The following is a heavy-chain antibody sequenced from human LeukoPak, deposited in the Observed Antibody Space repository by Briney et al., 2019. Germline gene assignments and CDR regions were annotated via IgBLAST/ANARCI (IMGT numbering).Heavy chain of an antibody. CDR1: GYTFTGYY. Sequence: GASVKVSCKASGYTFTGYYMHWVRQAPGQGLEWMGWINPNSGGTNYAQKFQGRVTMTRDTSISTAYMELSSLRSEDTAVYYCARDQSRGYGFDYWGQGTLVTVSS. CDR2: INPNSGGT. V-gene: IGHV1-2*02. J-gene: IGHJ4*02. D-gene: IGHD5-12*01. CDR3: ARDQSRGYGFDY.